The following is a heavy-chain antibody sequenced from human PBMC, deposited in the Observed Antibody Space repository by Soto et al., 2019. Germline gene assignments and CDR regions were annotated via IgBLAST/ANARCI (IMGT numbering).Heavy chain of an antibody. CDR2: ISGSGGST. Sequence: PGGSLRLSCGASGFIFSSYAMSWVRQAPGKGLEWVSAISGSGGSTYYADSVKRRFTVSRDNSKNTQYLQMNSLRAEDTAVYYCANSGYCSGGNCYRAFDIWGQGIMVTVSS. J-gene: IGHJ3*02. CDR3: ANSGYCSGGNCYRAFDI. V-gene: IGHV3-23*01. D-gene: IGHD2-15*01. CDR1: GFIFSSYA.